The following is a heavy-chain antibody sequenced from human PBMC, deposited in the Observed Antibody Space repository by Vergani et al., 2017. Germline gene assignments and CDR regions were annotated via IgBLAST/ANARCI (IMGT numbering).Heavy chain of an antibody. CDR3: ARTPDYYGSGSYPDWFDP. CDR2: IDWDDDK. Sequence: QITLKESGPALVKPTQTLTLTCTFSGFSLSTSGMCVSWIRQPPGKALEWLARIDWDDDKYYSTSLKTRLTISKDTSKNQVVLTMTNMDPVDTATYYCARTPDYYGSGSYPDWFDPWGQGTLVTVSS. D-gene: IGHD3-10*01. J-gene: IGHJ5*02. CDR1: GFSLSTSGMC. V-gene: IGHV2-70*15.